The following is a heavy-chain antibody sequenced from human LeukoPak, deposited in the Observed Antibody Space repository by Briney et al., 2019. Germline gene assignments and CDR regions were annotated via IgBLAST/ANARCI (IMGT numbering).Heavy chain of an antibody. J-gene: IGHJ6*02. CDR1: GGSFSGYY. CDR2: INHSGST. Sequence: PSETLSLTCAVYGGSFSGYYWSWIRQPPGEGLEWIGEINHSGSTNYNPSLKSRVTISVDTSKNQFSLKLSSVTAADTAVYYCARGGPGYYYYGMDVWGQGTTVTVSS. D-gene: IGHD1-1*01. CDR3: ARGGPGYYYYGMDV. V-gene: IGHV4-34*01.